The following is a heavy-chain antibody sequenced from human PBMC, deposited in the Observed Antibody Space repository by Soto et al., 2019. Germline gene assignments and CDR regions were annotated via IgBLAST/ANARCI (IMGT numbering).Heavy chain of an antibody. V-gene: IGHV3-43D*04. CDR2: ISWDGCST. CDR1: VFTFDDYA. J-gene: IGHJ4*02. CDR3: AKDSMHGTFDY. Sequence: PGGSLRLSCAASVFTFDDYAMHWVRQAPGKGLEWVSLISWDGCSTYYADSVKGRFTISRDNSKNSLYLQMNSLRAEDTALYYCAKDSMHGTFDYWGQGTLVTVSS. D-gene: IGHD1-26*01.